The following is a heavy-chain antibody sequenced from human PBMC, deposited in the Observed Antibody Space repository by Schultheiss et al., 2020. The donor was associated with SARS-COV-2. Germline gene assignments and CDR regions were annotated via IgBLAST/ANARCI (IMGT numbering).Heavy chain of an antibody. D-gene: IGHD5-18*01. CDR1: GGSISSGGYS. V-gene: IGHV4-30-2*05. J-gene: IGHJ4*02. CDR3: AREDTATDYYFDY. Sequence: SETLSLTCTVSGGSISSGGYSWSWIRQPPGKGLEWIGYIYHSGSTNYNPSLKSRVTISVDTSKNQFSLKLSSVTAADTAVYYCAREDTATDYYFDYWGQGTLVTVSS. CDR2: IYHSGST.